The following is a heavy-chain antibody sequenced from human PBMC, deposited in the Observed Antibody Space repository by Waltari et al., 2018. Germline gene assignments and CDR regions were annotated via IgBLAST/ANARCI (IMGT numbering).Heavy chain of an antibody. V-gene: IGHV4-38-2*01. CDR3: ASFSTKGAVVY. J-gene: IGHJ4*02. CDR1: GYSISRGYY. CDR2: IYHSGST. Sequence: QVQLQESGPGLVKPSDTLSLTCAVSGYSISRGYYWGWIRQPPGKGLEWIGSIYHSGSTYYNPSLKGRVTISVDTSKNQFSLKLSSVTAADTAVYYCASFSTKGAVVYWGQGTLVTVSS. D-gene: IGHD2-15*01.